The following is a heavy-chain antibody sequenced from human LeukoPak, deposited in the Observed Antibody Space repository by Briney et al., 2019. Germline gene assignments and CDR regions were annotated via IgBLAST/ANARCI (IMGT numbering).Heavy chain of an antibody. Sequence: PGGSLRLSCAASGFTSSSYTMNWVRQAPGRGLEWVSYISSSSSTMFYADSVKGRFTISRDNAKNSLFLQMNSLRAEDTAVYYCARGSSSWYLFDNWGQGTLVTVSS. CDR2: ISSSSSTM. V-gene: IGHV3-48*01. CDR1: GFTSSSYT. J-gene: IGHJ4*02. CDR3: ARGSSSWYLFDN. D-gene: IGHD6-13*01.